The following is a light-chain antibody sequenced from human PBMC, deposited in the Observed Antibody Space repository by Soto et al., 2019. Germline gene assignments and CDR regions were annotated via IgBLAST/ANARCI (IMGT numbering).Light chain of an antibody. V-gene: IGLV2-14*01. J-gene: IGLJ1*01. Sequence: QSALTQPASVSGSPGQSITISCTGTSSDVGGYNYVSWYQQHPGKAPKLMIYDVSNRPSGVSNRFSGYKSGNTASLSISGLQDEDEADYYCSSYTSRSTRVFGTGTKVTVL. CDR2: DVS. CDR3: SSYTSRSTRV. CDR1: SSDVGGYNY.